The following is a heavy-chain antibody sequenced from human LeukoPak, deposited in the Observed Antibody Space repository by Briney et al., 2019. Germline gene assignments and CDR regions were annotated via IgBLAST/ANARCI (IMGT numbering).Heavy chain of an antibody. CDR3: ARRWVYDKRAFDA. CDR1: GGSISGTYY. CDR2: IYYTGTT. D-gene: IGHD3-16*01. J-gene: IGHJ3*01. Sequence: SETLSLTCTVSGGSISGTYYRSWIRQPPGKGLEWIGYIYYTGTTDSNPSLKSRVTISLDTSKNQFSLNLSSVTAADTAVYYCARRWVYDKRAFDAWGQGTMVTVSS. V-gene: IGHV4-59*08.